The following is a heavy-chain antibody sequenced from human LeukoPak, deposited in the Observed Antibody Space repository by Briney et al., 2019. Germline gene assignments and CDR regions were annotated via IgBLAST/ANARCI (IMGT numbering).Heavy chain of an antibody. Sequence: GGSLRLSCAASGFTFSSYGMHWVRQAPGKGLEWVVVISHDGSNNNYADSVKGRFTISRDNSKNTLYLQMNSLRAEDTAVYYCAKNPGIVVNDAFDIWGQGTMVTVSS. V-gene: IGHV3-30*18. J-gene: IGHJ3*02. CDR3: AKNPGIVVNDAFDI. CDR2: ISHDGSNN. CDR1: GFTFSSYG. D-gene: IGHD2-15*01.